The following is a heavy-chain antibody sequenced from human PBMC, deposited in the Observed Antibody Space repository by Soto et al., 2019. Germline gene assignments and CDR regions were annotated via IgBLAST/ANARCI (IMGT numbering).Heavy chain of an antibody. CDR1: GGPFSGYY. V-gene: IGHV4-34*01. D-gene: IGHD3-10*01. CDR3: ASAPGGYYYYYGMDV. Sequence: PSETLSLTCAVYGGPFSGYYWSWIRQPPGKGLEWIGEINHSGSTNYNPSLKSRVTISVDTSKNQFSLKLSSVTAADTAVYYCASAPGGYYYYYGMDVWGQGTTVTVSS. CDR2: INHSGST. J-gene: IGHJ6*02.